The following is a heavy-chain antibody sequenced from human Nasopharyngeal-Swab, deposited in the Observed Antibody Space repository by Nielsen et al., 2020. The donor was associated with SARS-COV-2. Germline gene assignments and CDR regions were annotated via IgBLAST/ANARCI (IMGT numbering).Heavy chain of an antibody. CDR2: IFWDDDK. CDR3: AHTNTALPPGRLTDF. D-gene: IGHD5-18*01. V-gene: IGHV2-5*02. CDR1: GFSLSTDGLG. J-gene: IGHJ4*02. Sequence: SGPTLVKPTETLTLTCRFSGFSLSTDGLGVGWVRQPPGKALEWLALIFWDDDKRYSPSLKSRLTITKDTSKSQVVLKMTNMGPVDTATYFCAHTNTALPPGRLTDFWGQGILVTVSS.